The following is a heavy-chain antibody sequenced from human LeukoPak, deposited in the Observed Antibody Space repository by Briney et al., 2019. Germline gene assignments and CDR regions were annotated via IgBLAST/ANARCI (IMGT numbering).Heavy chain of an antibody. D-gene: IGHD1-26*01. CDR2: INAGNGNT. J-gene: IGHJ4*02. CDR1: GYTFTSYA. V-gene: IGHV1-3*01. Sequence: GASVKVSCKASGYTFTSYAMHWVRQAPGQRLEWMGWINAGNGNTKYSQKFQGRVTMTEDTSTDTAYMELSSLRSEDTAVYYCATSADSGSYLDYWGQGTLVTVSS. CDR3: ATSADSGSYLDY.